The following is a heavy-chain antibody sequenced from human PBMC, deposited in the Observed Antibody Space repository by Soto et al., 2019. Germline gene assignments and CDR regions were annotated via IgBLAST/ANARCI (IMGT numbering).Heavy chain of an antibody. D-gene: IGHD5-18*01. CDR2: IYYSGYT. CDR1: GGPISSSSYY. J-gene: IGHJ4*02. V-gene: IGHV4-39*07. Sequence: SETLSLTCTVSGGPISSSSYYWGWIRQPPGKGLEWIGSIYYSGYTYYNPSLKSRVTISVDRSKNQFSLKLSSVTAADTAVYYCSHGYYQYFNSWGPGTLVTVSS. CDR3: SHGYYQYFNS.